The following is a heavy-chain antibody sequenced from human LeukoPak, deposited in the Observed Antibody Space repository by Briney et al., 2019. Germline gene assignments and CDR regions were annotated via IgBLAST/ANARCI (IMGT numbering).Heavy chain of an antibody. CDR3: ARSFDYDAYYFDY. CDR1: GYTFTSYA. Sequence: ASVKVSCKASGYTFTSYAISWVRQAPGQGLEWMGGIIPIFGTANYAQKFQGRVTITADESTSTAYMELSSLRSEDTAVYYCARSFDYDAYYFDYWGQGTLVTVSS. J-gene: IGHJ4*02. V-gene: IGHV1-69*13. CDR2: IIPIFGTA. D-gene: IGHD4-17*01.